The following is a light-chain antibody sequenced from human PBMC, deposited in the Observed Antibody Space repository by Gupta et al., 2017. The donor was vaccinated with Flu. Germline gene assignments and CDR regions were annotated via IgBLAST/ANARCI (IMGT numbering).Light chain of an antibody. V-gene: IGLV2-14*01. CDR2: EVS. CDR3: SSYTSSSTLV. CDR1: SSDVGGYNY. Sequence: QSALNQPASVSGSPGQSITISCTGTSSDVGGYNYVSWYQQHPGKAPKLMIYEVSNRPSGVSNRFSGSKSGNTASLTISGLQAEDEADYYCSSYTSSSTLVFGTGTKVTVL. J-gene: IGLJ1*01.